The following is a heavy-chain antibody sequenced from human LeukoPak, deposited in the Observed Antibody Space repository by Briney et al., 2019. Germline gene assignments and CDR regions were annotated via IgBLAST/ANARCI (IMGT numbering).Heavy chain of an antibody. D-gene: IGHD6-6*01. CDR2: INHSGST. V-gene: IGHV4-39*07. CDR1: GGSISGSSYY. CDR3: ARGIEYSSSNNWFDP. Sequence: SETLSLTCTVSGGSISGSSYYWGWIRQPPGKGLEWIGEINHSGSTNYNPSLKSRVTISVDTSKNQFSLKLSSVTAADTAVYYCARGIEYSSSNNWFDPWGQGTLVTVSS. J-gene: IGHJ5*02.